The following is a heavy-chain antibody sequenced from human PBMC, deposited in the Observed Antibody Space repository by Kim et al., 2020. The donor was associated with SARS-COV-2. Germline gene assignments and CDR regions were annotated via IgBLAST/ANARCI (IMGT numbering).Heavy chain of an antibody. Sequence: GGSLRLSCAASGFTFSSYAMSWVRQAPGKGLEWVSVISRSGDDTYYADSVDGRFTISRDNSKNTLYLQMNSLRAEDTAVFFCAKGASSLLADASDIWGQGTMVTVSS. CDR1: GFTFSSYA. V-gene: IGHV3-23*01. CDR3: AKGASSLLADASDI. J-gene: IGHJ3*02. CDR2: ISRSGDDT. D-gene: IGHD6-6*01.